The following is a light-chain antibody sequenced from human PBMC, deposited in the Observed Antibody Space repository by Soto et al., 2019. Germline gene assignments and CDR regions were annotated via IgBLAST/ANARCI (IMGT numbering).Light chain of an antibody. CDR1: HSFLYSSNNKNY. CDR2: WAS. Sequence: DIVMTQSPASLAVSLGERATINFNSIHSFLYSSNNKNYLAWYQQKPGQPPKLLIYWASTRESGVPDRFSGSGSGTDFTLTISSLQAEDVAVYYCQQYYSTPITFGQGTRLEIK. V-gene: IGKV4-1*01. CDR3: QQYYSTPIT. J-gene: IGKJ5*01.